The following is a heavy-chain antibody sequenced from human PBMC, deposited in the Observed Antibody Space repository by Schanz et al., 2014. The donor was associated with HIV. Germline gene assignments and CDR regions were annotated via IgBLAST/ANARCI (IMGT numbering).Heavy chain of an antibody. CDR2: ITWNGAGT. CDR3: AKEMVSRYYGDAFNI. Sequence: EVRLVESGGGLVQPGRSLRLSCAASGFTFDDHAMYWVRQVPGKGLEWVAGITWNGAGTGYADSVKGRFTISRDNAKNTLYLQMNSLRAEDTALYYCAKEMVSRYYGDAFNIWGQGTMVTVSS. J-gene: IGHJ3*02. V-gene: IGHV3-9*01. D-gene: IGHD3-16*01. CDR1: GFTFDDHA.